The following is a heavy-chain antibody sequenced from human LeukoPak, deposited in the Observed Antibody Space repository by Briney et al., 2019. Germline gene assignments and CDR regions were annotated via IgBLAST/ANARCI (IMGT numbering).Heavy chain of an antibody. CDR2: IYYSGST. CDR3: ARNIQPDY. CDR1: GGFISSYY. V-gene: IGHV4-59*07. D-gene: IGHD5-18*01. Sequence: PSDTLSLTCTVSGGFISSYYWSWIRQPPGKGLEWIGYIYYSGSTNYNPSLKSRVTISVDTSKNQFSLKLSSVTAADTAVYYCARNIQPDYWGQGTLVTVSS. J-gene: IGHJ4*02.